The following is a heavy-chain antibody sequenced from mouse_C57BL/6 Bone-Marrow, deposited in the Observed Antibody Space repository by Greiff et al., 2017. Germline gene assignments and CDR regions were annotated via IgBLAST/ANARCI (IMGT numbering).Heavy chain of an antibody. V-gene: IGHV7-3*01. CDR3: ARLKAYGSSSFDY. CDR2: IRNKANGYTT. J-gene: IGHJ2*01. Sequence: EVKLMESGGGLVQPGGSLSLSCAASGFTFTDYYMSWVRQPPGKALEWLGFIRNKANGYTTEYSASVKGWFTISRDNSQSILYLQMNALRAEDSATYYCARLKAYGSSSFDYWGQGTTLTVSS. D-gene: IGHD1-1*01. CDR1: GFTFTDYY.